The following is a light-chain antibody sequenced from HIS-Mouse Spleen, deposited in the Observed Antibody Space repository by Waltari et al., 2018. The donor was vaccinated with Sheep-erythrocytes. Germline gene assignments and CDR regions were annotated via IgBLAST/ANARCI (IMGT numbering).Light chain of an antibody. CDR1: SSDVGGYNY. J-gene: IGLJ3*02. CDR2: DVS. V-gene: IGLV2-11*01. Sequence: SVSGSPGQSVTISCTGTSSDVGGYNYVSWYQQHPGKAPKLMIYDVSKRPSGVPDRFSGSKSGNTASLTISGLQAEDEADYYCCSYAGSYTFWVFGGGTKLTVL. CDR3: CSYAGSYTFWV.